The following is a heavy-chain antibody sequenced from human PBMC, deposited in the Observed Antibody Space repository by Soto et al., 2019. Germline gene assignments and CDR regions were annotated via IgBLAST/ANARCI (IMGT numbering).Heavy chain of an antibody. CDR1: GFTIRSYA. CDR2: ISGDGRKT. D-gene: IGHD1-26*01. V-gene: IGHV3-23*01. J-gene: IGHJ4*02. Sequence: GGSLRLSCAASGFTIRSYAMSWVRQAPGRGLEWVSAISGDGRKTYYAASVKGRFTISRDSSKNTLYLQMNSLRVEDTAVYSCAKGQKWEPPFDFWGLGTLVTVSS. CDR3: AKGQKWEPPFDF.